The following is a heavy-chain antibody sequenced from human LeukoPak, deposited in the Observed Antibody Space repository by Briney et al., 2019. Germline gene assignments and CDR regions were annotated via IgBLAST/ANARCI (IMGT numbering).Heavy chain of an antibody. J-gene: IGHJ4*02. Sequence: PGGSLRLSCAASGFTFSNYAMSWARQAPGKGLEWVSAISGSGGGTYYADSVKGRFTISRDNSKNTLFLQMNSLRAEDTAVYYCAKERSFGTWLGDYWGQGAWSPSPQ. V-gene: IGHV3-23*01. CDR2: ISGSGGGT. CDR3: AKERSFGTWLGDY. CDR1: GFTFSNYA. D-gene: IGHD2/OR15-2a*01.